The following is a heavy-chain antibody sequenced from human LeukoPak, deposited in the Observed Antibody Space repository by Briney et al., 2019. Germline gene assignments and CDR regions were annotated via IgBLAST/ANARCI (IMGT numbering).Heavy chain of an antibody. V-gene: IGHV1-69*05. J-gene: IGHJ4*02. D-gene: IGHD3-22*01. Sequence: SCKASGGTFSSYAISWVRQAPGQGLEWMGGIIPIFGTANHAQKFQGRVTITTDESTSTAYMELSSLRSEDTAVYYCARDSSGYYYAFDYWGQGTLVTVSS. CDR3: ARDSSGYYYAFDY. CDR2: IIPIFGTA. CDR1: GGTFSSYA.